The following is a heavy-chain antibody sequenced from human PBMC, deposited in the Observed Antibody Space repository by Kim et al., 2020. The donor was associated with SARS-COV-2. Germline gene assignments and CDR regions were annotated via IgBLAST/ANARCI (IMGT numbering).Heavy chain of an antibody. CDR3: ARSAGRASWHQFDY. Sequence: SETLSLTCTVSSDSFSAYYWSWIRQIPGKGLEWIGYIFYSGSTNYNPSLKSRATISWDTSRNQFSLDLTSVTQADTAVYYCARSAGRASWHQFDYCGQG. CDR1: SDSFSAYY. J-gene: IGHJ4*02. D-gene: IGHD3-10*01. CDR2: IFYSGST. V-gene: IGHV4-59*01.